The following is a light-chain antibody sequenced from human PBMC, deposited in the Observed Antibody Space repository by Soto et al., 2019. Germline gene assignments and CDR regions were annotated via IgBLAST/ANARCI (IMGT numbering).Light chain of an antibody. CDR2: KTS. J-gene: IGKJ4*01. Sequence: EIILTQSPATLSVSPGETTSLSCRATQSVGSNLGWYQQKPGQTPRLLIYKTSTRATGIPARFSGSGSETEFTLTISSLQSEDFAVYYCQQYASCPVTFGGGTKVEIK. CDR1: QSVGSN. V-gene: IGKV3-15*01. CDR3: QQYASCPVT.